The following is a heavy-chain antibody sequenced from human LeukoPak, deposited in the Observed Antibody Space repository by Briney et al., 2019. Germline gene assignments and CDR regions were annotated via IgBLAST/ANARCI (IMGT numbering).Heavy chain of an antibody. CDR1: GCSISSGYY. CDR2: IYHSGST. V-gene: IGHV4-38-2*01. CDR3: ARHRPGITIFGVVIALPYFDY. D-gene: IGHD3-3*01. Sequence: PSETLSLTCAVSGCSISSGYYWGWIRQPPGKGLEWIGSIYHSGSTYYNPSLKSRVTISVDTSKNQFSLKLSSVTAADTAVYYCARHRPGITIFGVVIALPYFDYWGQGTLVTVSS. J-gene: IGHJ4*02.